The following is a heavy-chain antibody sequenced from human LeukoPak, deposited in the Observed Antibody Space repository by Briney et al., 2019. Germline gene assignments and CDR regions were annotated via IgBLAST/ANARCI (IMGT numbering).Heavy chain of an antibody. J-gene: IGHJ4*02. D-gene: IGHD2-8*01. CDR1: GFIFSSYA. CDR2: IRVSGGST. CDR3: AKARSRINDVCKGAFDY. Sequence: PGGSLRLSCSASGFIFSSYAMSWVRQAPGKGLEWGSTIRVSGGSTYYADSVKGRFTISRDNSRNTVYLQMNSLRAAATDVYCCAKARSRINDVCKGAFDYWGQGTLVTVSS. V-gene: IGHV3-23*01.